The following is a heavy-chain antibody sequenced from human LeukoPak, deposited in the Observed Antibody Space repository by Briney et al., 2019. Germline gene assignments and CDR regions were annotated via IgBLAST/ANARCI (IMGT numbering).Heavy chain of an antibody. D-gene: IGHD2-8*01. CDR2: IYYSGST. Sequence: SETLSLTCTVSGGSISSYYWSWIRQPPGKGLEWIGYIYYSGSTTYNPSLKSRVTMSVDTSKNQFSLKLSSVTAADTAVYYCARDGLGYAIFDIWGQGTMVTVSS. CDR1: GGSISSYY. J-gene: IGHJ3*02. V-gene: IGHV4-59*01. CDR3: ARDGLGYAIFDI.